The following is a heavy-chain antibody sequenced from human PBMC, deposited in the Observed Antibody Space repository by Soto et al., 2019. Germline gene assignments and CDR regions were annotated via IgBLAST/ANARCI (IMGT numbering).Heavy chain of an antibody. V-gene: IGHV1-46*01. CDR3: AIYYYDSSGYQSFDY. CDR1: GYTFTSYY. CDR2: INPSGGST. J-gene: IGHJ4*02. D-gene: IGHD3-22*01. Sequence: QVQLVQSGAEVKKPGASVKVSCKASGYTFTSYYMHWVRQTPGQGLEWMGIINPSGGSTSYAQKSQGRVTMTRDTSTSTVYMELSSLRSEDTAVYYCAIYYYDSSGYQSFDYWGQGTLVTVSS.